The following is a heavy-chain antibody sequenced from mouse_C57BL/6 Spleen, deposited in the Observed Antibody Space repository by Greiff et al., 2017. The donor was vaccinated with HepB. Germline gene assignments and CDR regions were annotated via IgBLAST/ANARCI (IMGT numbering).Heavy chain of an antibody. J-gene: IGHJ1*03. Sequence: EVKLVESGGGLVQPGGSLSLSCAASGFTFTDYYMSWVRQPPGKALEWLGFIRNKANGYTTEYIASVKGRFTISRDNSQSILYLQMNALRAEDSASYYGARYDYDFFWYFDVWGTGTTVTVSS. CDR1: GFTFTDYY. D-gene: IGHD2-4*01. CDR3: ARYDYDFFWYFDV. V-gene: IGHV7-3*01. CDR2: IRNKANGYTT.